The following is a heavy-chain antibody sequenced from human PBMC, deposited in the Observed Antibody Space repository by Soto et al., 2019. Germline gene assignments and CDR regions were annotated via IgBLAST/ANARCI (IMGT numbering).Heavy chain of an antibody. D-gene: IGHD2-15*01. CDR3: ARDGRWWLGDY. Sequence: QVQLVQSGAEVKKPGASVKVSCKASGYTFTSYAMHWVRQAPGQRLEWMGWINAGNGNTKYSQKFQGRVTITRDTSASTAYMELSSLRSEDTAVSYCARDGRWWLGDYWGQGTLVTVSS. CDR2: INAGNGNT. CDR1: GYTFTSYA. V-gene: IGHV1-3*01. J-gene: IGHJ4*02.